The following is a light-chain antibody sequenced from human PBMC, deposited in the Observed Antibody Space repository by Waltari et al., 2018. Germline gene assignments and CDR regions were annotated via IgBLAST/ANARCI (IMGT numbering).Light chain of an antibody. Sequence: QSALTQPASVSGSPGQSITIPCTGTSSDIGFYTFVSWYQQHPGKAPKVINYHVTNRPSWVANLFSGSRSGNTASLTISGLQAEDEADYYCAAETSRSTLYVFGTGTKVTVL. V-gene: IGLV2-14*03. CDR2: HVT. CDR3: AAETSRSTLYV. CDR1: SSDIGFYTF. J-gene: IGLJ1*01.